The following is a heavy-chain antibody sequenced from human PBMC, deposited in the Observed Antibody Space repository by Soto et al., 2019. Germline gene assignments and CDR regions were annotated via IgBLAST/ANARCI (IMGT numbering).Heavy chain of an antibody. D-gene: IGHD2-2*01. CDR3: ARAPIVVVPAATKYYYYGMDV. J-gene: IGHJ6*02. CDR2: IIPIFGTA. Sequence: SVKVSCKASGGTFSSYAISWVRQAPGQGLEWMGGIIPIFGTANYAQEFQGRVTITADESTSTAYMELSSLRSEDTAVYYCARAPIVVVPAATKYYYYGMDVWGQGTTVTVSS. CDR1: GGTFSSYA. V-gene: IGHV1-69*13.